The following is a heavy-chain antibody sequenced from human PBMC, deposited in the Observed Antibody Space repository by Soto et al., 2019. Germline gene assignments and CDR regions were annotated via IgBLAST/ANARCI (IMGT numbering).Heavy chain of an antibody. J-gene: IGHJ3*02. D-gene: IGHD3-22*01. CDR1: GYTFTSYG. Sequence: ASVKVSCKASGYTFTSYGISWVRQAPGQGLEWMGWISAYNGNTNYAQKLQGRVTMTTDTSMSTAYMELRSLRSDDTAVYYCARDYYDSSGYLPGGDAFDIWGQGTMVTV. CDR2: ISAYNGNT. CDR3: ARDYYDSSGYLPGGDAFDI. V-gene: IGHV1-18*01.